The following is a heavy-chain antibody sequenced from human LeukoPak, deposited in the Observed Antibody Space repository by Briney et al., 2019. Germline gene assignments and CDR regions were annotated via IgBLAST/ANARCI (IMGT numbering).Heavy chain of an antibody. CDR3: AKGTAVAFDY. D-gene: IGHD5-18*01. V-gene: IGHV3-66*02. J-gene: IGHJ4*02. CDR1: GFSGSNNY. CDR2: IYSGGST. Sequence: PGGSLSFSCAASGFSGSNNYMSWVRQAPGKGLEWVSVIYSGGSTFYADSVKGRFTISRDNSKNTLYLQMNGLRAEDTAVYYCAKGTAVAFDYWGQGTLVTVSS.